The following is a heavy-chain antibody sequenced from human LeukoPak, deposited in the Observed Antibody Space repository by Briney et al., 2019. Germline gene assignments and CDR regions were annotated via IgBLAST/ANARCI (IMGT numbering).Heavy chain of an antibody. D-gene: IGHD4-17*01. Sequence: GGSLRLSCAASGFTFSSYSMNWVRQAPGKGLEWVGFIRIKTFSGTTEYAASVKGRFTISRDDSKSIAYLQMNSLKTEDTAVYYCTRDLELGRSTVTAWLDYWGRGTLVTVSS. V-gene: IGHV3-49*04. CDR2: IRIKTFSGTT. CDR3: TRDLELGRSTVTAWLDY. J-gene: IGHJ4*02. CDR1: GFTFSSYS.